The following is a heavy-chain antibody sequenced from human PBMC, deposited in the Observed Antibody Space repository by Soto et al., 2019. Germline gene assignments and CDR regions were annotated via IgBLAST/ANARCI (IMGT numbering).Heavy chain of an antibody. D-gene: IGHD6-19*01. Sequence: GESLKISCKGSGYSFTSYWIGWVRQMPGKSLEWMGIIYPGDSDTRYSPSFQGQVTISADKSISTAYLQWSSLKASDTAMYYCARGGSTGYSSGRKGGAFDIWGQGTMVTVSS. CDR1: GYSFTSYW. J-gene: IGHJ3*02. CDR3: ARGGSTGYSSGRKGGAFDI. CDR2: IYPGDSDT. V-gene: IGHV5-51*01.